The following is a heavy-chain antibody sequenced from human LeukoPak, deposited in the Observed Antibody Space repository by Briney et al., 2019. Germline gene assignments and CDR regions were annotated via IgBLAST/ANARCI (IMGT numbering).Heavy chain of an antibody. V-gene: IGHV4-39*01. Sequence: SETLSLTCTVSGGSISSNSYYWGWIRQPPGKGLQWIGSIYYSGSTYYNPSLKSRVTISVDTSKNQFSLKLSSVTAADTAVYYCARNRYYYGSGSYGVPNWFDPWGQGTLVTVSS. CDR3: ARNRYYYGSGSYGVPNWFDP. CDR2: IYYSGST. CDR1: GGSISSNSYY. D-gene: IGHD3-10*01. J-gene: IGHJ5*02.